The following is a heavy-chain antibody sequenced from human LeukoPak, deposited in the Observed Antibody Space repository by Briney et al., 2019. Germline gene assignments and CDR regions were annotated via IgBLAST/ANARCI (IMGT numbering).Heavy chain of an antibody. J-gene: IGHJ6*03. V-gene: IGHV1-8*01. CDR1: GYTFTSYD. CDR2: MNPNSGNT. CDR3: ARGRRVVPAAIGYYYYYMDV. D-gene: IGHD2-2*01. Sequence: GASVKVSCKASGYTFTSYDINWVRQATGQGLEWMGWMNPNSGNTGYAQKFQGRVTMTRNTSISTAYMELSSLRSEDTAVYYCARGRRVVPAAIGYYYYYMDVRGKGTTVTVSS.